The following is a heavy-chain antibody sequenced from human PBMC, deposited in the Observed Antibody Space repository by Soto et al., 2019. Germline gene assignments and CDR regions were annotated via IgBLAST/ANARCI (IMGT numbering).Heavy chain of an antibody. D-gene: IGHD2-21*01. J-gene: IGHJ4*02. CDR3: ARAQATIVVVGR. V-gene: IGHV4-59*08. CDR2: IYYSGST. Sequence: SETLSLTCTVSGGSISSYYWSWIRLPPGKGLEWIGYIYYSGSTNYNPFLRSRVTMSVDTSKNQFSLKLSSVTAADTAVYYCARAQATIVVVGRWGKGTLVTVSP. CDR1: GGSISSYY.